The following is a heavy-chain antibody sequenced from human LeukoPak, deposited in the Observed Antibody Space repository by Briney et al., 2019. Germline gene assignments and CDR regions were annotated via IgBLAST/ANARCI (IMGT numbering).Heavy chain of an antibody. CDR1: GFTFSSYC. J-gene: IGHJ4*02. CDR2: IQDGSDK. D-gene: IGHD2-2*01. V-gene: IGHV3-7*04. CDR3: ARRYCSSTSCTLDY. Sequence: GGSLRLSCVASGFTFSSYCMSWVRQAPGKGLEWVANIQDGSDKYYVDSVKGRFTISRDNAKNSLYLQMNSLRAEDTAVYYCARRYCSSTSCTLDYWGQGTLVIVSS.